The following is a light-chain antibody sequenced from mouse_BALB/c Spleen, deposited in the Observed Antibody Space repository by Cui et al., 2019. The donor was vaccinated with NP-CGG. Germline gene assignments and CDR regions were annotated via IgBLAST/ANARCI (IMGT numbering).Light chain of an antibody. CDR2: GTN. J-gene: IGLJ1*01. V-gene: IGLV1*01. CDR1: TGAVTTSNY. Sequence: QAVVPQESALTTSPGETVTLTCRSSTGAVTTSNYANWVQEKPDHLFTGLIGGTNNRVPGVPARFSGSLNGDKAALTITGAQTEDEAIYFCALWYSNHWVFGGGTKLTVL. CDR3: ALWYSNHWV.